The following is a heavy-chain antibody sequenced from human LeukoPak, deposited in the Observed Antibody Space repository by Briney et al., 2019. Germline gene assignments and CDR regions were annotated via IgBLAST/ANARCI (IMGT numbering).Heavy chain of an antibody. V-gene: IGHV3-23*01. CDR3: AKDPLPRKYYYDSSGSPFDY. CDR1: GFTFRSHA. Sequence: GGSLRLSCVGSGFTFRSHAMSWVRQAPGKGLEWVSAISGSGGSTYYADSVKGRFTISRDNSKNTLYLQMNSLRAEDTAVYYCAKDPLPRKYYYDSSGSPFDYWGQGTLVTVSS. J-gene: IGHJ4*02. CDR2: ISGSGGST. D-gene: IGHD3-22*01.